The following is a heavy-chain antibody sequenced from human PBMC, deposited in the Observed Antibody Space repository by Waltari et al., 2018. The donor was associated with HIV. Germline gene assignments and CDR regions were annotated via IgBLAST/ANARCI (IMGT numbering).Heavy chain of an antibody. D-gene: IGHD3-22*01. Sequence: QVRLQQWGAGLLKPSETLSLTCAVYNGSFSGYHWTWIRQPPGKGLEWIGEINDSGTTNYNPSLRSLVTISMVTSKRQFSLKLTSVTAADTAVYYCARIPLEVNYYDTSGYYFYFDFWGQGTLITVSS. CDR1: NGSFSGYH. V-gene: IGHV4-34*01. CDR3: ARIPLEVNYYDTSGYYFYFDF. J-gene: IGHJ4*02. CDR2: INDSGTT.